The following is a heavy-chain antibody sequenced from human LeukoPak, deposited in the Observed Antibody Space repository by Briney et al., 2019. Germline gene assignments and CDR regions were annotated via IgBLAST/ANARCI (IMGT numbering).Heavy chain of an antibody. Sequence: PGGSLRLSCAASGFTFSSYGMSWVRQAPGKGLEWVSVIYSGGSTYYADSVKGRFTISRDNSKNTLYLQMNSLRAEDTAVYYCASGDPPDYWGQGTLVTVSS. CDR3: ASGDPPDY. CDR1: GFTFSSYG. CDR2: IYSGGST. V-gene: IGHV3-53*01. D-gene: IGHD2-21*01. J-gene: IGHJ4*02.